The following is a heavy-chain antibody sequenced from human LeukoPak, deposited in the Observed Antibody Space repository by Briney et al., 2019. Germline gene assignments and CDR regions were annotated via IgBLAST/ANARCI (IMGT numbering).Heavy chain of an antibody. CDR2: IWYDGRKI. Sequence: GKSLRLSFAASGFTFSNYGLHWVRQAPGKGLEWVAVIWYDGRKIYYTDSVKGRFTISRDKSKNTLYLQMNNLRAEDTALYSCAREAYSYGSTDYYFDLWGRGTLVTVSS. CDR3: AREAYSYGSTDYYFDL. J-gene: IGHJ2*01. CDR1: GFTFSNYG. D-gene: IGHD5-18*01. V-gene: IGHV3-33*01.